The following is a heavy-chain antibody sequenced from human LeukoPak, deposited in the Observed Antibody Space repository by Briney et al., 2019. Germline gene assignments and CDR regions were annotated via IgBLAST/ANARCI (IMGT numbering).Heavy chain of an antibody. V-gene: IGHV3-66*01. Sequence: PGGSLRLSCAASGFTVSNNYMSWVRQAPGKGLEWVSLIYSGGSTYYADSVKGRFTISRDNAKNSLYLQMNSLRADDTAVYYCARGLLWFGESIDAFDIWGQGTMVTVSS. CDR1: GFTVSNNY. CDR3: ARGLLWFGESIDAFDI. D-gene: IGHD3-10*01. CDR2: IYSGGST. J-gene: IGHJ3*02.